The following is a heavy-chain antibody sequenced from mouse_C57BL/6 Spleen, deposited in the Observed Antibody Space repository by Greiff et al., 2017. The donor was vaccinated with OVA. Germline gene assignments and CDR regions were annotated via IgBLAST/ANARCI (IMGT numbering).Heavy chain of an antibody. V-gene: IGHV3-6*01. CDR2: ISYDGSN. CDR1: GYSITSGYY. CDR3: ARQLRLRAYFDY. J-gene: IGHJ2*01. D-gene: IGHD3-2*02. Sequence: EVKLQESGPGLVKPSQSLSLTCSVTGYSITSGYYWNWIRQFPGNKLEWMGYISYDGSNNYNPSLKNRISITRDTSKNQFFLKLNSVTTEDTATYYCARQLRLRAYFDYWGQGTTLTVSS.